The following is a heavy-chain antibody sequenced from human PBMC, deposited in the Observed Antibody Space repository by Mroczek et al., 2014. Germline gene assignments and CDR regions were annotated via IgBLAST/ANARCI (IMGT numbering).Heavy chain of an antibody. CDR2: IYYSGST. CDR3: ARVLGSSSTPQFHYYYGMDV. V-gene: IGHV4-59*01. CDR1: GGSISSYY. D-gene: IGHD6-6*01. J-gene: IGHJ6*02. Sequence: QVQLQQWGPGLVKPSETLSLTCTVSGGSISSYYWSWIRQPPGKGLEWIGYIYYSGSTNYNPSLKSRVTISVDTSKNQFSLKLSSVTAADTAVYYCARVLGSSSTPQFHYYYGMDVWAKGPRSPSP.